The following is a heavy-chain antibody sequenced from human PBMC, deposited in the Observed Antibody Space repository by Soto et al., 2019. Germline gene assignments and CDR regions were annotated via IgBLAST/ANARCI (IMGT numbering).Heavy chain of an antibody. J-gene: IGHJ4*02. D-gene: IGHD1-26*01. Sequence: EVQLLESGGGLVQPGGSLRLSCAAYGFTFSSYAMRWVRQAPGKGLEWVSAISGSGGSTYYADSVKGRFTISRDNSKNTLYLQMNSLRAEDTAVYYCARRGSGSYYDYWGQGPLVTVSS. V-gene: IGHV3-23*01. CDR1: GFTFSSYA. CDR3: ARRGSGSYYDY. CDR2: ISGSGGST.